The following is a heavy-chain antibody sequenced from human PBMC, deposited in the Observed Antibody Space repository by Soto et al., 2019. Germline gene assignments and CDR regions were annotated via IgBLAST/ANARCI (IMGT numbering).Heavy chain of an antibody. CDR3: AKDLLPHMVGNFDY. J-gene: IGHJ4*02. V-gene: IGHV3-30*18. Sequence: PGGSLRLSCAASGFTFSSYGMHWVRQAPGKGLEWVAVISYDGSNKYYADSVKGRFTISRDNSKNTLYLQMNSLRAEDTAVYYCAKDLLPHMVGNFDYWGQGTLVTVSS. CDR1: GFTFSSYG. CDR2: ISYDGSNK. D-gene: IGHD2-21*01.